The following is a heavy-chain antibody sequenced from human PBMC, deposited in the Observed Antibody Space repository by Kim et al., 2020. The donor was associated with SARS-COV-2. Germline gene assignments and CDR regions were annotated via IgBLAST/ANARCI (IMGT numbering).Heavy chain of an antibody. CDR3: VKGGEWDGSWFKEYFDY. CDR2: ISFDGANR. J-gene: IGHJ4*02. D-gene: IGHD2-15*01. Sequence: GGSLRLSCAASGFNFNTYGMHWVRQAPGKGLEWLAAISFDGANRHLADSVKGRFTISRDKSKNTLYLEMNSLRAEDTAVYYCVKGGEWDGSWFKEYFDYWGQGTLVTVSS. V-gene: IGHV3-30*18. CDR1: GFNFNTYG.